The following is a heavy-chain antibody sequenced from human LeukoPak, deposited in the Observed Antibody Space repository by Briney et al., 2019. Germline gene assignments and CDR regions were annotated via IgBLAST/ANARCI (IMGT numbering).Heavy chain of an antibody. CDR3: ARDLTTVVTLFLRAFDI. V-gene: IGHV3-30*03. CDR2: ISYDDGSHK. Sequence: PGGSLRLSCAASGFTFSSYGMHWVRQAPGKGLEWVAVISYDDGSHKYYADSVKGRFTISRDNSKNALYLQMNSLRAEDTAVYYCARDLTTVVTLFLRAFDIWGQGTMVTVSS. CDR1: GFTFSSYG. D-gene: IGHD4-23*01. J-gene: IGHJ3*02.